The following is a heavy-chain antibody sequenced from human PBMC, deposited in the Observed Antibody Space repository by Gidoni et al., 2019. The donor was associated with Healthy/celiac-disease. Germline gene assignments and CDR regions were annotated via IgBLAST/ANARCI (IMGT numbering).Heavy chain of an antibody. CDR1: GFTFSSYA. V-gene: IGHV3-64*01. J-gene: IGHJ4*02. Sequence: EVQLVASGGGLVQPGGSLTLSCAASGFTFSSYAMHWVRQAPGKGLEYVSAISSNGGSTYYANSVKGRFTISRDNSKNTLYLQMGSLRAEDMAVYYCARAYGGGVRYSYGFYFDYWGQGTLVTVSS. CDR2: ISSNGGST. D-gene: IGHD5-18*01. CDR3: ARAYGGGVRYSYGFYFDY.